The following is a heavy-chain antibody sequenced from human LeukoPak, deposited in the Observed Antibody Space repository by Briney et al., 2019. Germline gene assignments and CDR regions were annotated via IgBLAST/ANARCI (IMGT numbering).Heavy chain of an antibody. D-gene: IGHD2-15*01. J-gene: IGHJ4*02. CDR3: ARSLGYCSGGSCYPFDC. Sequence: GGSLRLSCAASGFTFSNYGMHWVRQAPGKGLEWVAVISYDENNKYYADSVKGRFTISRDNSKNTLYLQMNSLRAEDTAVYYCARSLGYCSGGSCYPFDCWGQGTLVTVSS. CDR2: ISYDENNK. CDR1: GFTFSNYG. V-gene: IGHV3-30*03.